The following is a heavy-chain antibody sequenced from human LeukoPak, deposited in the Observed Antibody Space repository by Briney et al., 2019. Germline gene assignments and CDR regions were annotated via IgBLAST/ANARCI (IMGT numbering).Heavy chain of an antibody. CDR2: IYYSGST. CDR3: ARGGWYPEYLQH. CDR1: GGSISSYY. D-gene: IGHD6-19*01. V-gene: IGHV4-59*01. Sequence: PSETLSLTCTVSGGSISSYYWNWVRQPPGKGLEWVGYIYYSGSTKYNPSLKSRVTISVDTSKNQFSLKLSSVTAADTAVYYCARGGWYPEYLQHWGQGDVVSVSS. J-gene: IGHJ1*01.